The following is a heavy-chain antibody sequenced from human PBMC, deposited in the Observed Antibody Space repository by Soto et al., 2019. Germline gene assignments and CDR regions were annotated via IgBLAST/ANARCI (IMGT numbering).Heavy chain of an antibody. CDR3: VRMGFSGGSDLSYYYYGTDT. J-gene: IGHJ6*02. D-gene: IGHD2-15*01. V-gene: IGHV5-51*01. CDR1: GYSFTNYW. Sequence: GESLKISCKGSGYSFTNYWIGWVRQMPGKGLEWMAIIYPDESDTRYSPSFQGQVTISADKSISTAYLQWSSLKASDTAMYYCVRMGFSGGSDLSYYYYGTDTWGEGTTV. CDR2: IYPDESDT.